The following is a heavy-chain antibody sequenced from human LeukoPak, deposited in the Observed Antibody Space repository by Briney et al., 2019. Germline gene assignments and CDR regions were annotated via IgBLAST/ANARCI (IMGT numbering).Heavy chain of an antibody. Sequence: SETLSLTCTVSGGSISSGDYYWSWIRQPPGKGLEWIGYIYYSGSTYYNPSLKSRVTIPVDTSKNQFSLKLSSVTAADTAVYYCARDQNSGYDSRGYGMDVWGQGTTVTVSS. CDR1: GGSISSGDYY. J-gene: IGHJ6*02. CDR3: ARDQNSGYDSRGYGMDV. CDR2: IYYSGST. V-gene: IGHV4-30-4*01. D-gene: IGHD5-12*01.